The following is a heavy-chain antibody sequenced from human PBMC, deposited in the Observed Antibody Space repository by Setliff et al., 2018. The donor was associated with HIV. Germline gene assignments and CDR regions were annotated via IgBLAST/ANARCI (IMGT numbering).Heavy chain of an antibody. Sequence: GESLKISCAGSGFNMAACWIAWVRQMPGEGLEWMGIIYPGDSDTRYSPSFQGQVTISADKSISTAYLQWSSLKASDTAMYYCARPEIWGPNWFFDLWGRGTLVTAPQ. J-gene: IGHJ2*01. CDR2: IYPGDSDT. D-gene: IGHD7-27*01. V-gene: IGHV5-51*01. CDR3: ARPEIWGPNWFFDL. CDR1: GFNMAACW.